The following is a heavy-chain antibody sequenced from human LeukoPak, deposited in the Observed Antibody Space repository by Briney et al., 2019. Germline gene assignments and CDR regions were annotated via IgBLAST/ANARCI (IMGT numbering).Heavy chain of an antibody. V-gene: IGHV4-34*01. CDR3: AREGPRYYGSGSNNWFDP. J-gene: IGHJ5*02. Sequence: SETLSLTCAVYGGSFSGYYWSWIRQPPGKGLEWIGEINHSGSTNYNPSFKSRVTISVDTSKNQFSLKLSSVTAADTAVYYCAREGPRYYGSGSNNWFDPWGQGTLVTVSS. D-gene: IGHD3-10*01. CDR1: GGSFSGYY. CDR2: INHSGST.